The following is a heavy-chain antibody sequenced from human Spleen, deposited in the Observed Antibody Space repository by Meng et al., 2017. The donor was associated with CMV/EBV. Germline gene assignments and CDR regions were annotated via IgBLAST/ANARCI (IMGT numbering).Heavy chain of an antibody. Sequence: GGSLRLSCAASGFTLSSYWMSWVRQAPGKGLEWVANIRQDGSEKYYVDSVKGRFTISRDSAKNSLYLEMNSLSGEDTAVYYCAREKYGGAYFDYWGQGTLVTVS. J-gene: IGHJ4*02. V-gene: IGHV3-7*01. CDR1: GFTLSSYW. CDR2: IRQDGSEK. CDR3: AREKYGGAYFDY. D-gene: IGHD4-23*01.